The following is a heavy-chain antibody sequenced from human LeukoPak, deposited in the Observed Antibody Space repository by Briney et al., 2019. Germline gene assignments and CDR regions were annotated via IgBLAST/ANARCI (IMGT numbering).Heavy chain of an antibody. CDR3: ARDLASYYYDSSGYPYYYYYGMDV. CDR1: GGTFSSYA. Sequence: SVKVSCKASGGTFSSYAISWVRQAPGQGLEWMGGIIPIFGTANYAQKFQGRVTITRDTSASTAYMELSSLRSEDTAVYYCARDLASYYYDSSGYPYYYYYGMDVWGQGTTVTVSS. J-gene: IGHJ6*02. D-gene: IGHD3-22*01. V-gene: IGHV1-69*05. CDR2: IIPIFGTA.